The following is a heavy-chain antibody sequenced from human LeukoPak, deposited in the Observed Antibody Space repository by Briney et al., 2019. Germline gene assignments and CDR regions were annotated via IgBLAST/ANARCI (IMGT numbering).Heavy chain of an antibody. CDR3: ARDLYDFWSGYYTTPFDY. CDR1: GCTLTSYG. D-gene: IGHD3-3*01. J-gene: IGHJ4*02. V-gene: IGHV1-18*01. Sequence: GSAVKVSCKASGCTLTSYGINWVRQARGQGLAWMGWISPYNGNTNYAQKLQGRVTMTTDTSTSTAYMELRSLRSDDTAVYYCARDLYDFWSGYYTTPFDYWGQGTLVTVSS. CDR2: ISPYNGNT.